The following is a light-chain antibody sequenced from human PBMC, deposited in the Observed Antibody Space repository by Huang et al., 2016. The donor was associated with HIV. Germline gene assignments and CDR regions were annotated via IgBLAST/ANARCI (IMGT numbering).Light chain of an antibody. CDR1: QSLSDN. CDR3: QQYNNWPPWT. V-gene: IGKV3-15*01. J-gene: IGKJ1*01. Sequence: EIVMTQSPATLSVSPGERATLYCRASQSLSDNLAWYQQKPGQAPRLLLYGASTRATGIPAGFSATVSGTDFTLTISGLQSEEFAIYYSQQYNNWPPWTFGQGTKVEIK. CDR2: GAS.